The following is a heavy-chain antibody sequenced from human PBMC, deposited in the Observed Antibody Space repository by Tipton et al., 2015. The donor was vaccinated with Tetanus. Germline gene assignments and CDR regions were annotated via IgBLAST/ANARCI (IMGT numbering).Heavy chain of an antibody. J-gene: IGHJ6*02. CDR3: ARLILGRSKEVAGIRYYYYYGLDV. CDR1: GVSVRSYY. V-gene: IGHV4-34*01. CDR2: INHSGSA. D-gene: IGHD6-19*01. Sequence: TLSLTCTVSGVSVRSYYWSWIRQSPDKGLEWIGEINHSGSAKYIPSLKSRATISVDTSKNQFSLNLSSVTAADTAVYYCARLILGRSKEVAGIRYYYYYGLDVWGQGTTVTVTS.